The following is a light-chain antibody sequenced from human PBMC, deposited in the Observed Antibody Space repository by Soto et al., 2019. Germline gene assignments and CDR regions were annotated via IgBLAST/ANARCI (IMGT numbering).Light chain of an antibody. CDR1: SSNSGSDY. J-gene: IGLJ3*02. V-gene: IGLV1-47*01. Sequence: QSVLTQPPSVSGTPGQRVTISCSGSSSNSGSDYVYWFQQLPGTAPKVLIYRNNQRPSGVPERFSGSKSGTSASLAISGLRSEDEADYSCAAWDDSLSGRVFGGGTKLTVL. CDR3: AAWDDSLSGRV. CDR2: RNN.